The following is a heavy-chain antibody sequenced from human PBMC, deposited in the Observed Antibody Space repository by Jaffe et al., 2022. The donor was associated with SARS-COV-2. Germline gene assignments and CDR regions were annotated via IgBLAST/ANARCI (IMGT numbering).Heavy chain of an antibody. CDR2: IYYSGST. CDR3: ARFSWITGMDV. D-gene: IGHD1-20*01. J-gene: IGHJ6*02. V-gene: IGHV4-59*01. Sequence: QVQLQESGPGLVKPSETLSLTCTVSGGSISSYYWSWIRQPPGKGLEWIGYIYYSGSTNYNPSLKSRVTISVDTSKNQFSLKLSSVTAADTAVYYCARFSWITGMDVWGQGTTVTVSS. CDR1: GGSISSYY.